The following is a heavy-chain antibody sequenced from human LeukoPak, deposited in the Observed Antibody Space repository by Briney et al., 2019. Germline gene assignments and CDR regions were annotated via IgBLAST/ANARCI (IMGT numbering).Heavy chain of an antibody. V-gene: IGHV4-59*01. D-gene: IGHD3-22*01. Sequence: SETLSLTCTVSGGSISSYYWSWIRQPPGKGLEWIGYIYYSGSTNYNPSLKSRVTISVDTSKNQFSLKLSSVTAADTAVYYCARDSYYDSSGYQLDYWGQGTLVTVSS. CDR3: ARDSYYDSSGYQLDY. CDR1: GGSISSYY. J-gene: IGHJ4*02. CDR2: IYYSGST.